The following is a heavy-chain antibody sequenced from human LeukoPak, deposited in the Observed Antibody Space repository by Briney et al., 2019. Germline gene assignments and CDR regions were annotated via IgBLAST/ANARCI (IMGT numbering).Heavy chain of an antibody. CDR3: ARATSAYYYPDAFDI. V-gene: IGHV3-33*01. CDR2: IWYDGSNT. D-gene: IGHD3-22*01. CDR1: GFTFTSYD. J-gene: IGHJ3*02. Sequence: PGGSLRLSCAASGFTFTSYDMHWVRQAPGKGLEWVALIWYDGSNTYYADSVRGRFTISRDNAKNSLYLQMSSLRAEDTAVYYCARATSAYYYPDAFDIWGQGTMVTVSS.